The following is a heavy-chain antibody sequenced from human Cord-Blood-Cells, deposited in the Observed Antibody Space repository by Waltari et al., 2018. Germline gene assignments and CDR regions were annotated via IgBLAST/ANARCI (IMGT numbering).Heavy chain of an antibody. D-gene: IGHD6-6*01. J-gene: IGHJ4*02. CDR3: ARGGGAEQLYYFDY. V-gene: IGHV4-34*01. CDR1: GGSFSGYY. Sequence: QVQLQQWGAGLLKPSETLSLTCAVYGGSFSGYYWSWIRQPPGKGLEWIGEINHSGSTNYNPSLKSRVTISVDTSKNQFSLKLSSVTAADTAVYYCARGGGAEQLYYFDYWGQGTLVTVSS. CDR2: INHSGST.